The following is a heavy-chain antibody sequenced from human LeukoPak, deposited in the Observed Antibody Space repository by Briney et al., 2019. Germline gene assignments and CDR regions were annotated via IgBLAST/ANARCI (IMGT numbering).Heavy chain of an antibody. Sequence: SGPTLVKPTQTLTLTCTFSGFSLSTSAVGVGWIRQPPGKALEWLALIYWNDDKRYSPSLKSRLTITKDPSKNQVVLTMTNMDPVDTATYYCAQRLQHYDFWSGYTDYFDYWGQGTLVTVSS. D-gene: IGHD3-3*01. V-gene: IGHV2-5*01. J-gene: IGHJ4*02. CDR3: AQRLQHYDFWSGYTDYFDY. CDR1: GFSLSTSAVG. CDR2: IYWNDDK.